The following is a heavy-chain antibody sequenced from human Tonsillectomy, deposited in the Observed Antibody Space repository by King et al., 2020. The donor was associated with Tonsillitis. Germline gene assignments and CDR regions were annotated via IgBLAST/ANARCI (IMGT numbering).Heavy chain of an antibody. Sequence: VQLVESGGGLVHPGGSLRLSCAASGFTFSSYAMHWVRQAPGKGLEYVSAISSNGGSTYYANSVKGRFTISRDNSKNTLYLQMGSLRAEDMAVYYCARDRRVGGFHFAYWGQGTLVTVSS. CDR3: ARDRRVGGFHFAY. D-gene: IGHD1-26*01. CDR2: ISSNGGST. CDR1: GFTFSSYA. J-gene: IGHJ4*02. V-gene: IGHV3-64*01.